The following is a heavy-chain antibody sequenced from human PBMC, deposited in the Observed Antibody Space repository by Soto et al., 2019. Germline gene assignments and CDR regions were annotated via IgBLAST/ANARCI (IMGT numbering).Heavy chain of an antibody. CDR3: ATSLTGRLYYYGMDV. V-gene: IGHV1-24*01. CDR2: FDPEDGEI. J-gene: IGHJ6*02. CDR1: GYTLTELS. D-gene: IGHD3-16*01. Sequence: QVQVVQSGAEVKKPGATVKVSCEVSGYTLTELSMHWVRQAPGKGLEWMGGFDPEDGEIIYAQNFQGRVTMTEDTSTDTAYMELSSLRSEDTAVYYCATSLTGRLYYYGMDVWGQGTTVTVSS.